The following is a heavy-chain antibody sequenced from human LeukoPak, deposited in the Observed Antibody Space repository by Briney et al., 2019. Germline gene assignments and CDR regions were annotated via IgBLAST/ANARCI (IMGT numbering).Heavy chain of an antibody. V-gene: IGHV3-9*01. Sequence: GRSLRLSCAASGFTFDDYVMHWVRQAPGKGLEWVSGISWNSGSIGYADSVKGRFTISRDNAKNSLYLQMNSLRAEDTALYYCAKDLNYYDSSGYAGWGQGTLVTVSS. CDR1: GFTFDDYV. CDR3: AKDLNYYDSSGYAG. D-gene: IGHD3-22*01. CDR2: ISWNSGSI. J-gene: IGHJ4*02.